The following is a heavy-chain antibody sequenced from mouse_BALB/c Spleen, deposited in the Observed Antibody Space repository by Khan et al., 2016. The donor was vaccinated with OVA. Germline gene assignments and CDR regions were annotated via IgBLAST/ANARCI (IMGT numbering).Heavy chain of an antibody. V-gene: IGHV1S136*01. CDR1: GYTFTSYV. J-gene: IGHJ3*01. D-gene: IGHD1-1*01. CDR3: ARGDYYGSSSFAY. CDR2: INPYNDGT. Sequence: EVQLQQSGPELVKPGASVKMSCKASGYTFTSYVMHWVKQKPGQGLEWIGYINPYNDGTTYTEKFKGKATLSSDKSSSTAYMELSSLTSEDSAVYYVARGDYYGSSSFAYWGQGTLVTVSA.